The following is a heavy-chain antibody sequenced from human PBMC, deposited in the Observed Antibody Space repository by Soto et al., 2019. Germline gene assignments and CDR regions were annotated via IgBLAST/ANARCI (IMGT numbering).Heavy chain of an antibody. CDR2: IYYSGST. CDR3: ARAPDTIFSLYYFDY. V-gene: IGHV4-31*03. J-gene: IGHJ4*02. D-gene: IGHD3-3*01. Sequence: QVQLQESGPGLVKPSQTLSLTCTVSGGSISSGGYYWSWIRQHPGKGLEWIGYIYYSGSTYYNPSLKSRVTISVDTSKNQCSLKLSSVTAADTAVYYCARAPDTIFSLYYFDYWGQGTLVTVSS. CDR1: GGSISSGGYY.